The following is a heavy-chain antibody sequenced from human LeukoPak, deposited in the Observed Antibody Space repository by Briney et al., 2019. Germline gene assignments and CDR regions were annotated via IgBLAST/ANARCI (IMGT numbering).Heavy chain of an antibody. V-gene: IGHV4-39*07. Sequence: SETLSLTCTVSGGSISSSSYYWGWIRQPPGKGLEWIGSLYYSGSTYYNPSLKSRVTISVDTSKNQFSLKLSSVTAADTAVYYCARETGYTYGYTRDYWGQGTLVTISS. CDR2: LYYSGST. CDR1: GGSISSSSYY. D-gene: IGHD5-18*01. J-gene: IGHJ4*02. CDR3: ARETGYTYGYTRDY.